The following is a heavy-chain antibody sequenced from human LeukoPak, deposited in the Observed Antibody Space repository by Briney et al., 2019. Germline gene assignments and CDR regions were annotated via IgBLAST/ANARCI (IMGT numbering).Heavy chain of an antibody. V-gene: IGHV3-21*01. Sequence: GGSLRLSCAASGFTFSSYSMNWVRQAPGKGLEWVSSISSSSSYIYYADSVKGRFTISRDNAKNSLYLQMNSLRAEDTAVYYCARDLTPRYCSGGSCYGYGMGVWGQGTTVTVSS. D-gene: IGHD2-15*01. CDR3: ARDLTPRYCSGGSCYGYGMGV. CDR2: ISSSSSYI. J-gene: IGHJ6*02. CDR1: GFTFSSYS.